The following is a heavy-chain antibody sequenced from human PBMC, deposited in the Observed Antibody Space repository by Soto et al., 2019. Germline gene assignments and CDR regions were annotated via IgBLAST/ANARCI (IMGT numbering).Heavy chain of an antibody. CDR2: ISAYNGNT. J-gene: IGHJ4*02. V-gene: IGHV1-18*01. D-gene: IGHD5-18*01. CDR1: GYTFTSYG. Sequence: QVQLVQSGAEVKKPGASVKVSCKASGYTFTSYGISWVRQAPGQGLEWMGWISAYNGNTNYAQKLQGRVTMTTDTSPSTAYRELRRLRSDDTAVYYCARDQFDSYGPKGGPDSWGQGTLVTVSS. CDR3: ARDQFDSYGPKGGPDS.